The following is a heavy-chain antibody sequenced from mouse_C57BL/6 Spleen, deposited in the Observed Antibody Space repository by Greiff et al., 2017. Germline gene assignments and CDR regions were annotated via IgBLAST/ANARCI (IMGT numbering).Heavy chain of an antibody. CDR3: AVTTVVYYYAMDY. J-gene: IGHJ4*01. CDR1: GFTFSDYG. D-gene: IGHD1-1*01. CDR2: ISSGSSTI. Sequence: DVMLVESGGGLVKPGGSLKLSCAASGFTFSDYGMHWVRQAPEKGLEWVAYISSGSSTIYYADTVKGRFTISRDNAKNTLFLQMTSLRSEDTAMYYCAVTTVVYYYAMDYWGQGTSVTVSS. V-gene: IGHV5-17*01.